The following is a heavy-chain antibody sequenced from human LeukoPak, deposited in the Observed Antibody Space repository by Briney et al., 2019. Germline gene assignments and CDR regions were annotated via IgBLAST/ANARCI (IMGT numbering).Heavy chain of an antibody. Sequence: GASVKVSCKASGGTFSNYAFSWVRQAPGQGLEWMGGIITIFRATNDAEQCQGRVTIPTDESTNTAYMDLSSLRSEGTAVYYCAKDDGSATMGFDSWGQGTLVSVSS. V-gene: IGHV1-69*05. J-gene: IGHJ5*01. CDR1: GGTFSNYA. CDR3: AKDDGSATMGFDS. D-gene: IGHD1-26*01. CDR2: IITIFRAT.